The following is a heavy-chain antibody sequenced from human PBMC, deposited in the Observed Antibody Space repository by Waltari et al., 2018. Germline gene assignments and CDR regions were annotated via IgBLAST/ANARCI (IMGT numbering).Heavy chain of an antibody. D-gene: IGHD2-8*02. J-gene: IGHJ4*02. CDR1: GGTFSSYA. V-gene: IGHV1-69*05. CDR2: IIPIFGTA. CDR3: ARDQKGDCTGGVCYEGGFDY. Sequence: QVQLVQSGAEVKKPGSSVKVSCKASGGTFSSYAISWVRQAPGQGLEWMGGIIPIFGTANYAQKFQGRVTITTDESTSTAYMELSSLRSEDTAVYYCARDQKGDCTGGVCYEGGFDYWGQGTLVTVSS.